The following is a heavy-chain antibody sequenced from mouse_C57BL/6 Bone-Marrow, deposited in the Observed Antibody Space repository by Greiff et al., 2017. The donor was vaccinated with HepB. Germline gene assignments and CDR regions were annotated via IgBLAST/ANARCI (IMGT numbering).Heavy chain of an antibody. Sequence: EVKLVESGGDLVKPGGSLKLSCAASGFTFSSYGMSWVRQTPDKRLEWVATISSGGSYTYYPDSVKGRFTISRDNAKNTLYLQMSSLKSEDTAMYYCARQDYSKSWYFDVWGTGTTVSVSS. CDR3: ARQDYSKSWYFDV. V-gene: IGHV5-6*02. J-gene: IGHJ1*03. CDR2: ISSGGSYT. D-gene: IGHD2-5*01. CDR1: GFTFSSYG.